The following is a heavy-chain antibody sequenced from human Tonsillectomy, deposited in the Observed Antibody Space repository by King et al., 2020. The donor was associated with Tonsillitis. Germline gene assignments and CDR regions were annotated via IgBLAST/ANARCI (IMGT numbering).Heavy chain of an antibody. J-gene: IGHJ3*02. CDR3: ARHRRFVGFDI. Sequence: VQLVETGGGLIQPGGSLRLSCAASGFNVSSNHMSWVRQAPGKGLEWVAIIYSDDNTDYADSVKGRFTISRDNSKNTLHLQMNSLRADDTAVYYCARHRRFVGFDIWGQGTRVTVSS. D-gene: IGHD1-26*01. V-gene: IGHV3-53*02. CDR2: IYSDDNT. CDR1: GFNVSSNH.